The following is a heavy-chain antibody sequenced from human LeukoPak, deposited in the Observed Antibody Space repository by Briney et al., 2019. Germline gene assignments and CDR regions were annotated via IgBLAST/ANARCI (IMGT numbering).Heavy chain of an antibody. Sequence: GGSLRLSCAASGFTVSTNYMNWVRQAPGKGLEWVGRIKSKTDGGTTEYAAPVKGRYTMSTDDSKKMLYLQMNSLKSEDTAVYYCTTVGNPAYFGNWGQGTLVTVSS. CDR3: TTVGNPAYFGN. D-gene: IGHD4-23*01. CDR2: IKSKTDGGTT. CDR1: GFTVSTNY. J-gene: IGHJ4*02. V-gene: IGHV3-15*01.